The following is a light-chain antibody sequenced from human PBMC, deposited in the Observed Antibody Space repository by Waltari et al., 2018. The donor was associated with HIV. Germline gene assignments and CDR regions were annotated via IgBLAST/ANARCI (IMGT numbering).Light chain of an antibody. J-gene: IGLJ2*01. CDR2: EVT. CDR3: CSYTGTGVL. CDR1: RSDVGTYTL. V-gene: IGLV2-23*02. Sequence: QSALTQPASVSGSPGQSITLSCTGHRSDVGTYTLVSWYQQHPGTTTKLVIFEVTKRPSGVSVRFSSSRSGNTSSLTISGLQAEDEGDYYCCSYTGTGVLFGGGTKLTVL.